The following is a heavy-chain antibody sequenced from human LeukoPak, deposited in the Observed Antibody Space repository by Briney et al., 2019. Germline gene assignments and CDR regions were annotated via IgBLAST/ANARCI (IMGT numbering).Heavy chain of an antibody. V-gene: IGHV4-59*08. CDR2: IYYSGST. CDR3: ARHEGGRQWLLKVLFAFDI. D-gene: IGHD3-22*01. J-gene: IGHJ3*02. CDR1: GVSISSYY. Sequence: SETLSLTCTVSGVSISSYYWSWLRQPPGKGLEWIGYIYYSGSTNYNPSLKSRVTISVDTSKNQFSLKLSSVTAADTAVYYCARHEGGRQWLLKVLFAFDIWGQGTMVTVSS.